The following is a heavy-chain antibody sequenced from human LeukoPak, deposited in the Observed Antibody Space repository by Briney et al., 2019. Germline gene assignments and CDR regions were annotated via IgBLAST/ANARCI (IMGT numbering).Heavy chain of an antibody. J-gene: IGHJ6*02. CDR1: GFKFSDHY. V-gene: IGHV3-7*01. CDR3: ARDFEDSGSYYTLSLVRYGMDV. Sequence: PGGSQRLSCAASGFKFSDHYIDWVRQAPGKGLEWVANIKQDGSEKYYVDSVKGRFTISRDNAKNSLYLQMNSLRAEDTAVYYCARDFEDSGSYYTLSLVRYGMDVWGQGTTVTVSS. CDR2: IKQDGSEK. D-gene: IGHD3-10*01.